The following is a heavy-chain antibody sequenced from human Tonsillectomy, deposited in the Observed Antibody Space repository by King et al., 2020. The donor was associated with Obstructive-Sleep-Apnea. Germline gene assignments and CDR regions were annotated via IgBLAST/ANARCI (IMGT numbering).Heavy chain of an antibody. CDR2: VYYSGST. V-gene: IGHV4-59*01. CDR3: ARGYNSFDY. Sequence: KLQESGPGLVKPSETLSLACAVSGGSINSYYWNWIRQPPGKGLECIGNVYYSGSTNYNPSLKSRVSISVDTSKNQFSLKLSSVTAADTAVYYCARGYNSFDYWGQGTLVTVSS. D-gene: IGHD5-18*01. CDR1: GGSINSYY. J-gene: IGHJ4*02.